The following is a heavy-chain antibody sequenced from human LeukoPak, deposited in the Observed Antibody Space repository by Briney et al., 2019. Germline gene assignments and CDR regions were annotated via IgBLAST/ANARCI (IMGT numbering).Heavy chain of an antibody. V-gene: IGHV5-51*01. J-gene: IGHJ3*02. Sequence: GESLKIFCKGSGYSFTSYWIGWVRQMPGKGLEWMGIIYPGDSDTRYSPSFQGQVTISADKSISTAYLQWSSLKASDTAMYYCATAGYDFWSGYGAFDIWGQGTMVTVSS. CDR2: IYPGDSDT. D-gene: IGHD3-3*01. CDR3: ATAGYDFWSGYGAFDI. CDR1: GYSFTSYW.